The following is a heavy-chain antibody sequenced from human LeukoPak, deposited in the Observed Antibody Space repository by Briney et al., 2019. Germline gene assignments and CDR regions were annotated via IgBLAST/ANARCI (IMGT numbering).Heavy chain of an antibody. J-gene: IGHJ6*03. CDR3: AGGRGSSGPGKYYYMDV. CDR1: GGSFSGYY. V-gene: IGHV4-34*01. Sequence: SETLSLTCAVYGGSFSGYYWSWIRQPPGKGLEWIGEINHSGSTNYNPSLKSRVTISVDTSKNQFSLKLSSVTAADTAVYYCAGGRGSSGPGKYYYMDVWGKGTTVTVSS. CDR2: INHSGST. D-gene: IGHD6-19*01.